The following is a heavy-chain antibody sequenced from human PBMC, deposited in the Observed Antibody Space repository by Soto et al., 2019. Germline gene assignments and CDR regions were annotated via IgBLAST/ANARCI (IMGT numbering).Heavy chain of an antibody. CDR1: GFTFRNNA. Sequence: EVQLLESGGGLVQPGGSLRLSCEASGFTFRNNAMSWAGQAPGKGLEWVSAISGSGGTTHYADSVKGGFTISRDNSKNTLYLQMNSLRVEDTAVYYCAKDRSSTSCYAFDYWGQGSLVTVSS. D-gene: IGHD2-2*01. J-gene: IGHJ4*02. CDR2: ISGSGGTT. V-gene: IGHV3-23*01. CDR3: AKDRSSTSCYAFDY.